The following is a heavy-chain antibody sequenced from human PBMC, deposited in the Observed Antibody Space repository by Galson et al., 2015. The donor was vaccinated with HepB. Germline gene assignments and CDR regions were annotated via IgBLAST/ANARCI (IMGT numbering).Heavy chain of an antibody. J-gene: IGHJ3*02. Sequence: SLRLSCAASGFTFSSYSMNWVRQAPGKGLEWVSSISSSSSYIYYADSVKGRFTISRDNAKNSLYLQMNSLRAEDTAVYYCASIFLPAGTGAFDIWGQGTMVTVSS. D-gene: IGHD6-13*01. V-gene: IGHV3-21*01. CDR1: GFTFSSYS. CDR3: ASIFLPAGTGAFDI. CDR2: ISSSSSYI.